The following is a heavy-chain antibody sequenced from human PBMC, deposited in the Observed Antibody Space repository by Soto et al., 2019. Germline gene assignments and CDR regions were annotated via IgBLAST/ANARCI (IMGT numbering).Heavy chain of an antibody. V-gene: IGHV3-48*01. CDR3: ARDHGGCYGDYAFSY. CDR1: GFSFISYS. Sequence: EVLLEESGGGLVQPGGSLRLSCAASGFSFISYSMNWVRETPGKGLEWISYISSSGSTMYYADSVKGRFTISRDRAKSSLYLQMNSMRVEDTAVYYCARDHGGCYGDYAFSYWGQGTLVTVSS. D-gene: IGHD4-17*01. CDR2: ISSSGSTM. J-gene: IGHJ4*02.